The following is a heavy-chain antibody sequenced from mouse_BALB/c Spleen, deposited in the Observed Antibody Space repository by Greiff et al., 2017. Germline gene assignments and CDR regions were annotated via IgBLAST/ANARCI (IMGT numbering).Heavy chain of an antibody. CDR1: GFTFTDYY. V-gene: IGHV7-3*02. J-gene: IGHJ1*01. CDR3: ARVLRRGYWYFDV. Sequence: EVQLVESGGGLVQPGGSLRLSCATSGFTFTDYYMSWVRQPPGKALEWLGFIRNKANGYTTEYSASVKGRFTISRDNSQSILYLQMNTLRAEDSATYYCARVLRRGYWYFDVWGAGTTVTVSS. D-gene: IGHD1-1*01. CDR2: IRNKANGYTT.